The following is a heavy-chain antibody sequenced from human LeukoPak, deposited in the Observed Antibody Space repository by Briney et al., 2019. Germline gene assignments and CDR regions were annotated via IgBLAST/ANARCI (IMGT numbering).Heavy chain of an antibody. CDR1: GFTFSGSA. V-gene: IGHV3-73*01. CDR2: IRSKTRNYAT. J-gene: IGHJ4*02. Sequence: PGGSLRLSCAASGFTFSGSAMHWVRQASGKGLEWVGRIRSKTRNYATAYAASVKGRFTISRDDSKNTAYLQMNSLKTEDTAVYYCTSATAGENDDYWGQGTLVTVSS. D-gene: IGHD1-1*01. CDR3: TSATAGENDDY.